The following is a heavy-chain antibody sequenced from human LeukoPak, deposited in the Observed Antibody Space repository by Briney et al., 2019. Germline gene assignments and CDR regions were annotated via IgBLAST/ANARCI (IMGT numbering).Heavy chain of an antibody. CDR2: IGISGGGI. CDR3: ARSLQTYGGYDLGDY. D-gene: IGHD5-12*01. J-gene: IGHJ4*02. Sequence: PGGSLRLSCAASGFTFSACTMYWVRQAPGKGLEWVSIIGISGGGIHYADSVKGRFTISRDNSKNTLYLQMNSLRVEDTAIYYCARSLQTYGGYDLGDYWGQGTLVSVSS. CDR1: GFTFSACT. V-gene: IGHV3-23*01.